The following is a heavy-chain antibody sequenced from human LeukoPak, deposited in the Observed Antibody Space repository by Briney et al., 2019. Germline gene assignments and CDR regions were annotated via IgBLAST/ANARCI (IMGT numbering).Heavy chain of an antibody. V-gene: IGHV1-8*01. J-gene: IGHJ6*02. CDR1: GYTFTSYD. CDR3: ACPQDYYDSSGYYYYGMDV. CDR2: MNPNSGNT. D-gene: IGHD3-22*01. Sequence: ASVKVSCKASGYTFTSYDINWVRQATGQGLEWMGWMNPNSGNTGYAQKFQGRVTMTRNTSISTAYMELSSLRSEDTAVYYCACPQDYYDSSGYYYYGMDVWGQGTTVTVSS.